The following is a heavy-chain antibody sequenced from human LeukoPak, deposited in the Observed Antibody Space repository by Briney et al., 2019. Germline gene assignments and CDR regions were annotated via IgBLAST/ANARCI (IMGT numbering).Heavy chain of an antibody. CDR3: ARGGSSSAPIVY. J-gene: IGHJ4*02. CDR2: ISSSSSYI. D-gene: IGHD6-13*01. CDR1: GFTFSSYS. Sequence: GGSLRLSCAASGFTFSSYSMNWVRQAPGKGLEWVSSISSSSSYIYYADSVKGRFTISRDNAKSSLYLQMNSLRAEDTAVYYCARGGSSSAPIVYWGQGTLVTVSS. V-gene: IGHV3-21*01.